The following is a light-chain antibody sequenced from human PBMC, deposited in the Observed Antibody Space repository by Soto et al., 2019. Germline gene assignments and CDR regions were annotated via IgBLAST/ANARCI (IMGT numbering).Light chain of an antibody. J-gene: IGKJ2*01. Sequence: EIVLTQSPGTLSLSPGERVTLSCRASQSVSSTYLAWYQQKPGQAPRLLIYVASSRATGIPDRFSGSGSGTDFTLTISRLEPEDFAVYYCQQFGSSPLYAFGQGTKLEIK. CDR2: VAS. V-gene: IGKV3-20*01. CDR3: QQFGSSPLYA. CDR1: QSVSSTY.